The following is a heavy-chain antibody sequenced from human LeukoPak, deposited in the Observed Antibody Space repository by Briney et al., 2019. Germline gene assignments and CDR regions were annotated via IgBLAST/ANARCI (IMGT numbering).Heavy chain of an antibody. Sequence: PGGSLRLSCAASGFTFDDYAMHWVRQAPGKGLEWVSGISWNSGSIGYADSVKGRFTISRDNSKNTLYLQMNSLRAEDTAVYYCAKDRGGNYLFYLDYWGQGTLVTVSS. D-gene: IGHD1-26*01. CDR3: AKDRGGNYLFYLDY. CDR2: ISWNSGSI. J-gene: IGHJ4*02. CDR1: GFTFDDYA. V-gene: IGHV3-9*01.